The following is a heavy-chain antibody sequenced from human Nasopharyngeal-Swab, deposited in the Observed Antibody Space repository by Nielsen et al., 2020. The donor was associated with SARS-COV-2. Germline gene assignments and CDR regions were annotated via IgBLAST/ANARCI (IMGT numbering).Heavy chain of an antibody. CDR1: GGSTSSYY. Sequence: SETLSLTCTVSGGSTSSYYWSWIRQPAGKGLEWIGRTYTSGSTNYNPSLKSRVTMSVDTSKNQFSLKLSSVTAADTAVYYCARYNDILTGYPQFDPWGQGTLVTVSS. V-gene: IGHV4-4*07. D-gene: IGHD3-9*01. CDR3: ARYNDILTGYPQFDP. J-gene: IGHJ5*02. CDR2: TYTSGST.